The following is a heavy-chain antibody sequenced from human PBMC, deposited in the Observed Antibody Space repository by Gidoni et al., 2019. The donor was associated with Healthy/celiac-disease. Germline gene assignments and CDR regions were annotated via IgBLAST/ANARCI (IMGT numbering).Heavy chain of an antibody. CDR2: ISYDGSNK. CDR1: GFTFSSYA. V-gene: IGHV3-30*04. CDR3: AGSWRYYLNWFDP. J-gene: IGHJ5*02. D-gene: IGHD3-10*01. Sequence: QVQLVESGGGVVQPGRSLRLSCAASGFTFSSYAMHWVRQAPGKGLEWVAVISYDGSNKYYADSVKGRFTISRDNSKNTLYLQMNSLRAEDTAVYYCAGSWRYYLNWFDPWGQGTLVTVSS.